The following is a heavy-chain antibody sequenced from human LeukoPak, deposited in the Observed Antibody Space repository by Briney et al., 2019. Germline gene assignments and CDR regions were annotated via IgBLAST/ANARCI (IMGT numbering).Heavy chain of an antibody. V-gene: IGHV1-8*03. CDR3: ARGPPYYDFWSGYGYYYCYMDV. CDR2: MNPNSGNT. Sequence: ASVKVSCKASGYTFTSYDINWVRQATGQGLEWMGWMNPNSGNTGYAQKFQGRVTITRNTSISTAYMELSSLRSEDTAVYYCARGPPYYDFWSGYGYYYCYMDVWGKGTTVTVSS. D-gene: IGHD3-3*01. J-gene: IGHJ6*03. CDR1: GYTFTSYD.